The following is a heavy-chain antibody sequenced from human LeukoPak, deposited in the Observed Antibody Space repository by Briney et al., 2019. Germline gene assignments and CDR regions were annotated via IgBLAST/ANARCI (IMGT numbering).Heavy chain of an antibody. CDR2: IFCSGST. D-gene: IGHD3-10*02. CDR1: GGSISNSSYY. Sequence: PSETLSLTCTVSGGSISNSSYYWGWIRQPPGKGLEWIGSIFCSGSTYYNPSLKSRVTISVDTSKNQFSLKLSSVTAADTAVYFCARHSSYVSPVRYWGQGTLVTVSP. V-gene: IGHV4-39*01. CDR3: ARHSSYVSPVRY. J-gene: IGHJ4*02.